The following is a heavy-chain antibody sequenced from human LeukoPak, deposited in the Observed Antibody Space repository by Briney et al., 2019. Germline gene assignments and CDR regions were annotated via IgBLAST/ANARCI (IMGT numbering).Heavy chain of an antibody. CDR2: IYYSGST. J-gene: IGHJ4*02. Sequence: PSETLSLTCTVSGGSISSYYWSWIRQPPGKGLEWIGYIYYSGSTYYNPSLKSRVTISVDTSKSQFSLKLSSVTAADTAVYYCARDRGYGSGSYADYWGQGTLVTVSS. CDR1: GGSISSYY. CDR3: ARDRGYGSGSYADY. V-gene: IGHV4-59*12. D-gene: IGHD3-10*01.